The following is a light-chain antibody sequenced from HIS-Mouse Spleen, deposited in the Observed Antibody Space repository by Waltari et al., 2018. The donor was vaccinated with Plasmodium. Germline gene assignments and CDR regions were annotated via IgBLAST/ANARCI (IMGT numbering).Light chain of an antibody. Sequence: QSALTQPPSASGSPGQSVTISCTGTSSDVGGYNYVSWYQQHPGKAPKLMIYEVSKRPSGAPDRFSRSQSGHSPSLTVSGLQAEDEADYYCSSYAGSNNLVFGGGTKLTVL. CDR2: EVS. J-gene: IGLJ2*01. CDR1: SSDVGGYNY. CDR3: SSYAGSNNLV. V-gene: IGLV2-8*01.